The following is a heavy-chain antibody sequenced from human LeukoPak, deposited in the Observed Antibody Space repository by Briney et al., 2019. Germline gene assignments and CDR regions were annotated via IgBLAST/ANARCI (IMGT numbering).Heavy chain of an antibody. J-gene: IGHJ4*02. D-gene: IGHD3-22*01. CDR1: GFTFSSYG. V-gene: IGHV3-30*02. Sequence: PGGPLRLSCAASGFTFSSYGMHWVRQAPGKGLEWVAFIRYDGSNKYYADSVKGRFTISRDNSKNTLYLQMNSLRAEDTAVYYCAKDRGVYYYDSSGFFDYWGQGTLVTVSS. CDR3: AKDRGVYYYDSSGFFDY. CDR2: IRYDGSNK.